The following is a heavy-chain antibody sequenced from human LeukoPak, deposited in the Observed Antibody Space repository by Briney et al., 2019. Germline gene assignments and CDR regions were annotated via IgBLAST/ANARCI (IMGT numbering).Heavy chain of an antibody. D-gene: IGHD6-19*01. J-gene: IGHJ3*02. CDR3: ARDRLAAVGGWDFAFDI. Sequence: PGGSLRLSCAASGFTFSSYGMSWVRQAPGKGLEWVSAISGSGGSTYYADSVKGRFTISRDNAKNSLYLQMNSLRAEDTAVYYCARDRLAAVGGWDFAFDIWGQGTMVTVSS. V-gene: IGHV3-23*01. CDR1: GFTFSSYG. CDR2: ISGSGGST.